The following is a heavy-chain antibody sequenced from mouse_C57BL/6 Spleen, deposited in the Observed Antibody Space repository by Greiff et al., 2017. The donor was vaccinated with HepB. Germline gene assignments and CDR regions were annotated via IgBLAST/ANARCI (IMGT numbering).Heavy chain of an antibody. CDR3: TREGTAQATFAY. CDR2: IHPNSGST. Sequence: QVQLQQPGAELVKPGASVKLSCKASGYTFTSYWMHWVKQRPGQGLEWIGMIHPNSGSTNYNEKFKSKATLTVDKSSSTAYMQLSSLTSEDSAVYYCTREGTAQATFAYWGQETLVTVSA. CDR1: GYTFTSYW. D-gene: IGHD3-2*02. V-gene: IGHV1-64*01. J-gene: IGHJ3*01.